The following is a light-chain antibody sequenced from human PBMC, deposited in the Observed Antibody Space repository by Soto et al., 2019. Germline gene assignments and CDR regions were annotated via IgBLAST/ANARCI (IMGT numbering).Light chain of an antibody. J-gene: IGKJ1*01. V-gene: IGKV1-5*03. Sequence: DIQMTQSPSTLSASVGDRVTITCRASQSISSWLAWYQQKPGKAPKLLIYKASSLESGVPSRFSGSGSGTEFTLTISSLQSDYFATYYCQQYNSWTFGQGTKVEIK. CDR3: QQYNSWT. CDR2: KAS. CDR1: QSISSW.